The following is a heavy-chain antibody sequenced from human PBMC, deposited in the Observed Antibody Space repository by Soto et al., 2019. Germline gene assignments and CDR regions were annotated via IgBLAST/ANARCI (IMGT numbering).Heavy chain of an antibody. J-gene: IGHJ6*02. D-gene: IGHD3-22*01. CDR1: GGSISSGGYY. Sequence: SETLSLTCTVSGGSISSGGYYWSWIRQHPGKGLEWIGYIYYSGSTYYNPSLKSRVTISVDTSKNQFSLKLSSVTAADTAVYYCARDARYYYDSSGYWGGTLYGMDVWGQGTTVTVS. CDR3: ARDARYYYDSSGYWGGTLYGMDV. CDR2: IYYSGST. V-gene: IGHV4-31*03.